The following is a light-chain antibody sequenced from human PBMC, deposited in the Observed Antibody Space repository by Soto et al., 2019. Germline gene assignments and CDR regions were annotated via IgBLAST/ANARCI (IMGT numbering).Light chain of an antibody. CDR3: QQRGT. CDR2: DAS. J-gene: IGKJ1*01. V-gene: IGKV3-11*01. Sequence: ESVLTQSPATLSLSPGERATLSCRASQSVGNFFAWYQQKPGQAPRLLIYDASNRATGIPARFSGSVSGTDFTLTISNLEHEDFAVYYCQQRGTFGQGTRVEIK. CDR1: QSVGNF.